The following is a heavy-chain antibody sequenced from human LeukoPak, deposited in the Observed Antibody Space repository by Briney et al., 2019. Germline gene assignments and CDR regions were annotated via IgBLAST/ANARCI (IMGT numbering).Heavy chain of an antibody. D-gene: IGHD3-10*01. CDR3: ARVRFYGSGSEFDY. Sequence: ASVKVSCKASGYTFTSYAIHWVRQAPGQGLEWMGWITPSGGTNYPQKFQGRVAITWDTSITTAYMELSRLRSDDTAVYYCARVRFYGSGSEFDYWGQGTLVTVSS. V-gene: IGHV1-2*02. J-gene: IGHJ4*02. CDR2: ITPSGGT. CDR1: GYTFTSYA.